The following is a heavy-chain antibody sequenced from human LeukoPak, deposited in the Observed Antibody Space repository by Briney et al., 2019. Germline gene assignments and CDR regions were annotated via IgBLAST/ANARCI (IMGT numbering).Heavy chain of an antibody. Sequence: PGGSLRLSCAASGVTFRSYSMNSVREAPGKGLLCVSAISSSSRCIYYVDSVKGRVTISSDNAKNSLYLQMTSLRAEDTAVYYCARDLGGAREEYCSSTSCYEGGQGTLVTVSS. J-gene: IGHJ4*02. CDR3: ARDLGGAREEYCSSTSCYE. CDR2: ISSSSRCI. CDR1: GVTFRSYS. V-gene: IGHV3-21*01. D-gene: IGHD2-2*01.